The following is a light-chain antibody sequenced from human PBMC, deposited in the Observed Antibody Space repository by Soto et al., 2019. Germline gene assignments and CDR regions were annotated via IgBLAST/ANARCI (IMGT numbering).Light chain of an antibody. CDR1: QSVSGN. J-gene: IGKJ1*01. CDR3: QQYNNWPSWT. V-gene: IGKV3-15*01. CDR2: GAS. Sequence: EIVMTQSPATLSVSPGERATLSCRASQSVSGNLARYQQKPGQAPRLLMYGASTRATGIPARFSGSGSGTEFTLTISSLQSEDFAVYYCQQYNNWPSWTFGQGTKVEIK.